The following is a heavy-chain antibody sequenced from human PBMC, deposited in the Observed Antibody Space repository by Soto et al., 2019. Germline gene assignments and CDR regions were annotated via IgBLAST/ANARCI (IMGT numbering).Heavy chain of an antibody. CDR3: TTDPALLLWFGEFH. D-gene: IGHD3-10*01. CDR2: IKSKTDGGTT. Sequence: GGSLRLSCAASGFTFSNAWMNWVRQAPGKGLEWVGRIKSKTDGGTTDYAAPVKGRFTISRDDSKNTLYLQMNSLKTEDTAVYYCTTDPALLLWFGEFHWGQGTLVTVSS. V-gene: IGHV3-15*07. CDR1: GFTFSNAW. J-gene: IGHJ4*02.